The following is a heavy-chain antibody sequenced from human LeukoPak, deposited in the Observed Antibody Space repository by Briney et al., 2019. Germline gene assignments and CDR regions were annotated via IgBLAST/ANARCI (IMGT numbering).Heavy chain of an antibody. Sequence: PGGSLRLSCAASGFTFNNYWMTWVRQAPGKTLEWVANINQDGSEKYYVDSVKGRFTISRDNAKNSLYLQMNSLRAEDTAVFYCGRGRPATYNIYGDFWGQGTLVTVSS. CDR3: GRGRPATYNIYGDF. V-gene: IGHV3-7*01. CDR2: INQDGSEK. D-gene: IGHD3-3*01. J-gene: IGHJ4*02. CDR1: GFTFNNYW.